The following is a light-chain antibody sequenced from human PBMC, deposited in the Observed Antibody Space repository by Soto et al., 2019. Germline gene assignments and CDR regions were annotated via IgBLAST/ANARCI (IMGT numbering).Light chain of an antibody. V-gene: IGKV3D-15*01. CDR1: QSVSSN. CDR2: GAS. Sequence: EIVLTQSPATLSVSPGERATLSCRASQSVSSNLAWHQQRPGQAPRLLIFGASNRATGVPDRLTGSASGTDFTLTISRLQPEDFALYFCQQYASSPVTFGGGTRWIS. J-gene: IGKJ4*01. CDR3: QQYASSPVT.